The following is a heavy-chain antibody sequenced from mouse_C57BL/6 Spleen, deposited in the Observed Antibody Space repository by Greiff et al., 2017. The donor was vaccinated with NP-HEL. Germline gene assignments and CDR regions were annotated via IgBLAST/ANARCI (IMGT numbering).Heavy chain of an antibody. D-gene: IGHD1-1*02. J-gene: IGHJ3*01. CDR1: GYTFTDYY. CDR3: ARGGSPAWFAY. V-gene: IGHV1-76*01. Sequence: QVQLQQSGAELVRPGASVKLSCKASGYTFTDYYINWVKQRPGQGLEWIARIYPGSGNTYYNEKFKGKATLTAEKSSSTAYMQLSSLTSEDSAVYFCARGGSPAWFAYWGQGTLVTVSA. CDR2: IYPGSGNT.